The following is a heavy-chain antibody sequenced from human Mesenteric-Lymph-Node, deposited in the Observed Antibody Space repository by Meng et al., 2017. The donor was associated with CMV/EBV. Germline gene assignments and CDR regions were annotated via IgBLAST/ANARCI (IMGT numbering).Heavy chain of an antibody. J-gene: IGHJ6*02. CDR2: INQAGSER. D-gene: IGHD2-2*01. Sequence: GESLKISCAASGFTFSSYWMSWVRQAPGKGLEWVANINQAGSERYYVDSVKGRFTISRDNAKNSLFLQMNTLRAEDTAVYYCARETSSPAIYYYYYGMDVWGQGTTVTVSS. V-gene: IGHV3-7*03. CDR1: GFTFSSYW. CDR3: ARETSSPAIYYYYYGMDV.